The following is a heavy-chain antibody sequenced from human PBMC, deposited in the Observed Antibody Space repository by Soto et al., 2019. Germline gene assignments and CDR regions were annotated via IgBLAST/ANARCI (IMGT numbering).Heavy chain of an antibody. CDR3: ARGLKSYQGAAAMTYYYYYMDV. CDR1: GGSISSGGYY. J-gene: IGHJ6*03. Sequence: PSETLSLTCTVSGGSISSGGYYWSWIRQHPGKGLEWIGYIYYSGSTYYNPSLKSRVTISVDTSKNQFSLKLSSVTAADTAVYYCARGLKSYQGAAAMTYYYYYMDVWGKGTTVTVSS. CDR2: IYYSGST. D-gene: IGHD2-2*01. V-gene: IGHV4-31*03.